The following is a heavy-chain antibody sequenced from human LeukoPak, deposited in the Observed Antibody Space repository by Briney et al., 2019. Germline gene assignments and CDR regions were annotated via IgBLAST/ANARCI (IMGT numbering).Heavy chain of an antibody. V-gene: IGHV1-8*02. D-gene: IGHD6-13*01. CDR1: GYTFTGYY. CDR2: MNPNSGNT. CDR3: ARLIADFDY. J-gene: IGHJ4*02. Sequence: GASVKVSCKASGYTFTGYYMHWVRQATGQGLEWMGWMNPNSGNTGYAQKFQGRVTMTRNTSISTAYMELSSLRSEDTAVYYCARLIADFDYWGQGTLVTVSS.